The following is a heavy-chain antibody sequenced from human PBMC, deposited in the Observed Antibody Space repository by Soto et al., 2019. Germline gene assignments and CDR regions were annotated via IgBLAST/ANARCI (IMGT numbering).Heavy chain of an antibody. CDR2: ISGSGGST. V-gene: IGHV3-23*01. D-gene: IGHD3-3*01. CDR1: GFTFSRHA. Sequence: GGSLRLSCTASGFTFSRHAMTWVRQAPGKGLEWVSAISGSGGSTYYADSVKGRFTISRDNSKNTLYLQMNSLRAEDTAVYYCAKARAQYYDFWSGYPVDYWGQGTLVTVSS. CDR3: AKARAQYYDFWSGYPVDY. J-gene: IGHJ4*02.